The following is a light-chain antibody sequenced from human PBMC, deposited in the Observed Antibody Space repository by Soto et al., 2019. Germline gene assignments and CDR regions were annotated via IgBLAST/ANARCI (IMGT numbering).Light chain of an antibody. V-gene: IGKV3-20*01. J-gene: IGKJ2*01. CDR3: HQYDSSPYT. CDR2: GAS. Sequence: EIVLTQSPGTLSLSPGEGAALSCRASQSIGSSFLAWYQQKPGQDPRLLIYGASSRATGIPDRFSGSGSGTDFTLTISRLEPEDFAVYYCHQYDSSPYTFCQGTKLEIK. CDR1: QSIGSSF.